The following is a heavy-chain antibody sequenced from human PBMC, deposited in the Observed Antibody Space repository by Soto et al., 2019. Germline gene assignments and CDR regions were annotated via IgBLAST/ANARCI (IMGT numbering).Heavy chain of an antibody. CDR3: AKDRRPNYYYGMDV. Sequence: QVQLVESGGGVVQPGRSLRLSCAASGFTFSSYGMHWVRQAPGKGLEWVAVISYDGSNKYYADSVKGRFTISRDNSKNTLYLQMNGLRAEETAVYYCAKDRRPNYYYGMDVW. J-gene: IGHJ6*01. CDR1: GFTFSSYG. CDR2: ISYDGSNK. V-gene: IGHV3-30*18.